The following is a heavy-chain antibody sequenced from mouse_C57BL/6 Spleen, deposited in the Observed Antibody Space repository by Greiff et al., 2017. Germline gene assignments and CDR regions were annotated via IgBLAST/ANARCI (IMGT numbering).Heavy chain of an antibody. CDR1: GYTFTSYW. Sequence: QVQLQQPGAELVKPGASVKLSCKASGYTFTSYWMHWVKQRPGQGLEWIGMIHPNSGSTNYNEKFKSKATLTVDKSSSTAYMQLSSLTSEDSAVYCCARAGGSEGRCAYWGEGTLVTVAA. CDR2: IHPNSGST. V-gene: IGHV1-64*01. D-gene: IGHD1-1*02. CDR3: ARAGGSEGRCAY. J-gene: IGHJ3*01.